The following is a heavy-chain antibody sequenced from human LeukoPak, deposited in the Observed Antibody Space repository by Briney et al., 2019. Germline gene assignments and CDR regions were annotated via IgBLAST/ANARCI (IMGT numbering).Heavy chain of an antibody. V-gene: IGHV3-23*01. Sequence: PGGSLRLSCAASGFTFSGYAMSWVRQAPGKGLEWVSAISGSGGSTYYADSVKGRFTISRDNSKNTLYLQMNSLRAEDTAVYYCAKDSGYDSSGYYYSRFDYWGQGTLVTVSS. CDR2: ISGSGGST. J-gene: IGHJ4*02. D-gene: IGHD3-22*01. CDR1: GFTFSGYA. CDR3: AKDSGYDSSGYYYSRFDY.